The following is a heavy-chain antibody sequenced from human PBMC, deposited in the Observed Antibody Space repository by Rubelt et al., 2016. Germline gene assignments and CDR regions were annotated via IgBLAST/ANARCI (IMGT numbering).Heavy chain of an antibody. CDR3: ARDLYKGPRWLVAY. V-gene: IGHV1-2*02. CDR2: INPNSGGT. D-gene: IGHD6-19*01. CDR1: GYTFTGYY. Sequence: QVQLVQSGAEVKKPGASVKVSCKASGYTFTGYYMHWVRQAPGQGLEWMGWINPNSGGTNYARNFQGRVTMTRDTSISTAYMELSRLRSDDTAVYYCARDLYKGPRWLVAYWGQGTLVTVSS. J-gene: IGHJ4*02.